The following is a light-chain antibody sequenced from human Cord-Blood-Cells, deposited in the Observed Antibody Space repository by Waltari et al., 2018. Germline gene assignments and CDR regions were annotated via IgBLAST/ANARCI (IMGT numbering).Light chain of an antibody. V-gene: IGLV2-18*02. CDR2: EVS. J-gene: IGLJ2*01. CDR3: SSYTSSSNVV. Sequence: QSALTQPPSVSGSPGQSVTISCTGTSSDVGRYNRVSWYQQPPGTAPKLMIYEVSTRPSGVPDRFSGSKSGNTASLTISGLQAEDEADYYCSSYTSSSNVVFGGGTKLTVL. CDR1: SSDVGRYNR.